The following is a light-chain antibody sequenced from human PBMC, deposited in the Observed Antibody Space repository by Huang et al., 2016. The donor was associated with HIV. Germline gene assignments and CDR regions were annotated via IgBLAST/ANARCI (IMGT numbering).Light chain of an antibody. Sequence: IQLTQSPSSLSASVGDRVTITCRASQGISSYLAWYQEKPGKAPKPLIYAASTLQSGVPSRFSGSGSGTDFTLTISSLQPEDFATYYCHQLNSYPRTFGQGTKVAIK. CDR2: AAS. CDR1: QGISSY. J-gene: IGKJ1*01. CDR3: HQLNSYPRT. V-gene: IGKV1-9*01.